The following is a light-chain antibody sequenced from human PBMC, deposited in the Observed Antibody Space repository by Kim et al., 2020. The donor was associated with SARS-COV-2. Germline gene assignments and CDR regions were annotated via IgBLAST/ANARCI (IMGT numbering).Light chain of an antibody. CDR2: GAS. V-gene: IGKV3-15*01. CDR1: QRVTRD. Sequence: SQGERATLPCRASQRVTRDLDGYMHKHRPAPTLLVYGASTRATGISLRFSVSGYGTEFTLTIRRQQSEELGVYYCHKVKKSHLTLGGGTKVDIK. J-gene: IGKJ4*01. CDR3: HKVKKSHLT.